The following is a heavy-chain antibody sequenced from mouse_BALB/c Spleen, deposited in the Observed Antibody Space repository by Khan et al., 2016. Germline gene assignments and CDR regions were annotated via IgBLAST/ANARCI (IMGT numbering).Heavy chain of an antibody. V-gene: IGHV3-6*02. Sequence: EVQLLESGPGLVKPSQSLSLTCSVTGYSITSGYYWNWIRQFPGNKLEWMGYISYDGSNNYNPSLKNRISITRDTSKNQFFLKLNSVTTEDTATYYCARKNYGRSWYFDVWGAGTTVTVSS. CDR1: GYSITSGYY. CDR2: ISYDGSN. CDR3: ARKNYGRSWYFDV. D-gene: IGHD1-1*01. J-gene: IGHJ1*01.